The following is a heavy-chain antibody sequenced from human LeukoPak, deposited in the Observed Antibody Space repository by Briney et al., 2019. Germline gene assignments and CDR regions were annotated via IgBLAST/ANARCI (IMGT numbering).Heavy chain of an antibody. D-gene: IGHD2-15*01. J-gene: IGHJ5*02. CDR2: IYPGDSDT. Sequence: GESLEISCKGSGYSFTSYWIGWVRQMPGKGLEWMGIIYPGDSDTRYSPSFQGQVTISADKSISTAYLQWSSLKASDTAMYYCARQVNGGSANGGWFDPWGQGTLVTVSS. CDR1: GYSFTSYW. V-gene: IGHV5-51*01. CDR3: ARQVNGGSANGGWFDP.